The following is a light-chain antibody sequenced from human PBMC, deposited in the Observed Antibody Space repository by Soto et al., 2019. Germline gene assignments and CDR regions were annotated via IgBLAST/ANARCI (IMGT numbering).Light chain of an antibody. CDR1: QSREYSDGNFY. J-gene: IGKJ4*01. CDR2: KVS. CDR3: MQVTLLPPT. Sequence: DVVLTQSPLALAVTLGQPASISCRSSQSREYSDGNFYLNWFQKRQGQSPRRLIYKVSNRDSGVPNRFSGSGSGTDFTLKISRVEAEDVAVYYCMQVTLLPPTFGGGTKVEIK. V-gene: IGKV2-30*01.